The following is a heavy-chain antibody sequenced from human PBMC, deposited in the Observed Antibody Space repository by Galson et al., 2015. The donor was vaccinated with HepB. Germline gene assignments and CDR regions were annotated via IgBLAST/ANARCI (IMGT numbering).Heavy chain of an antibody. Sequence: SLRLSCAASGFTFSSYAMSWVRQAPGKGLEWVSAISDSGGNTYYTDSVKGRFTISRDNSKNTLSLQMSSLRAEDTAVYYCAKDSYYYDSSGYYTHFDYWGRGTLVTVSS. CDR2: ISDSGGNT. CDR3: AKDSYYYDSSGYYTHFDY. CDR1: GFTFSSYA. D-gene: IGHD3-22*01. J-gene: IGHJ4*02. V-gene: IGHV3-23*01.